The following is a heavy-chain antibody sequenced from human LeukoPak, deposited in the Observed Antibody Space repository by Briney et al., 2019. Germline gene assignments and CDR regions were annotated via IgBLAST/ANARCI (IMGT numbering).Heavy chain of an antibody. J-gene: IGHJ1*01. V-gene: IGHV3-11*01. CDR1: GFTVSSNY. CDR3: AKGGEQVTWNFPN. D-gene: IGHD1-7*01. Sequence: GGSLRLSCAASGFTVSSNYMSWVRQAPGKGLEWVSYISSSGSTIYYADSVKGRFTISRDNAKNSLYLQMNSLRAEDTAVYYCAKGGEQVTWNFPNWGQGTLVTVSS. CDR2: ISSSGSTI.